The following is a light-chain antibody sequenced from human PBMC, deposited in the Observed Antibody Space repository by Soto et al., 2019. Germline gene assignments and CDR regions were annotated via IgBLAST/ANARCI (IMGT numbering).Light chain of an antibody. Sequence: QSALTQPPSASGSPGSSVTISCTGTSSDVGGYDCVSWYQQHPGKAPKLMIYEVTKRPSGVSARFSGSKSGNTDSLTVSVLQAEDEADYYCRSYAGSDNFVFGTGTKVTVL. V-gene: IGLV2-8*01. CDR3: RSYAGSDNFV. CDR1: SSDVGGYDC. CDR2: EVT. J-gene: IGLJ1*01.